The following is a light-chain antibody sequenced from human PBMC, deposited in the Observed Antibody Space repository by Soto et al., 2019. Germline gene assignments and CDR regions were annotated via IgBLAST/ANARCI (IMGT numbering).Light chain of an antibody. CDR1: NGDVGAYDY. CDR2: HVS. J-gene: IGLJ3*02. Sequence: QSALTQPASVSGSPGQSITISCTGTNGDVGAYDYVSWYQQHPGKAPKLMLFHVSNRPSEVSSRFSGSKFGNTASLTVSGRQADDEDDYYCCSYSGSNTSVFGGGTKLTVL. CDR3: CSYSGSNTSV. V-gene: IGLV2-14*03.